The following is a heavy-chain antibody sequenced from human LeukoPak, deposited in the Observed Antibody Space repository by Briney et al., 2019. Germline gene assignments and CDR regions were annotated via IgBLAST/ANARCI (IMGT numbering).Heavy chain of an antibody. CDR2: IGTAGDT. D-gene: IGHD2-15*01. Sequence: GGSLRLSCAASGFTFSSYDMHWVRQATGKGLEWVSAIGTAGDTYYPGSVKGRFTISRENAKNSLYLQMNSLRAEDTAVYYCARDPRPRYCSGGSCYFNWFDPWGQGTLVTVSS. CDR3: ARDPRPRYCSGGSCYFNWFDP. V-gene: IGHV3-13*01. J-gene: IGHJ5*02. CDR1: GFTFSSYD.